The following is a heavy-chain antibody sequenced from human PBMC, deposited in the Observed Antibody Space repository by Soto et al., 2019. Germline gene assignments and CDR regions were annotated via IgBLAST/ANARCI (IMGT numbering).Heavy chain of an antibody. Sequence: QAQLVQSGAEVKKPGASVKVSCRGSGYTFSSYGISWVRQGPGQGLEWMGWISAKNGNTKYAQKVQGRVTMTTDTSTNTAYMELRGLSSDATAVYFCARSTGYISSCFSYNWFDPWGQGTLVTVSS. D-gene: IGHD6-13*01. CDR2: ISAKNGNT. CDR1: GYTFSSYG. V-gene: IGHV1-18*01. CDR3: ARSTGYISSCFSYNWFDP. J-gene: IGHJ5*02.